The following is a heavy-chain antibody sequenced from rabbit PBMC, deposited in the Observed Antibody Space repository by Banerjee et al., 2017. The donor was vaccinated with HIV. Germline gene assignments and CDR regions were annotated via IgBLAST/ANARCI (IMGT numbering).Heavy chain of an antibody. CDR3: ARAGSGYRQFDL. CDR1: GFSFNNQYV. J-gene: IGHJ4*01. D-gene: IGHD8-1*01. Sequence: QEQLVESGGDLVKPEGSPTHTCTASGFSFNNQYVMCWVRQAPGKGLEWIACIDSNTGNTVYASWAKGRFTISKTSSTTVSLQMTSLTAADTATYFCARAGSGYRQFDLWGPGTLVTVS. CDR2: IDSNTGNT. V-gene: IGHV1S45*01.